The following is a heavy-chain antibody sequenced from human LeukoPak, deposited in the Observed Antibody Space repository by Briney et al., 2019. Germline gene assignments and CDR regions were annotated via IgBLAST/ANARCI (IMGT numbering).Heavy chain of an antibody. J-gene: IGHJ3*02. Sequence: GGSLRLSCAASGFTFSSYSMNWVRQAPRKGLEWVSSISSSSSYIYYADSVKGRFTISRDNAKNSLYLQMNSLRAEDTAVYYCARDRGYSYGPTTTHDAFDIWGQGTMVTVSS. V-gene: IGHV3-21*01. CDR1: GFTFSSYS. D-gene: IGHD5-18*01. CDR3: ARDRGYSYGPTTTHDAFDI. CDR2: ISSSSSYI.